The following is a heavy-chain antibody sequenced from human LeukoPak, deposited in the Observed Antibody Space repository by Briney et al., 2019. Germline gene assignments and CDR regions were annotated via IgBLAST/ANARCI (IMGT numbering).Heavy chain of an antibody. Sequence: GRSLRLSCAASGFTFSSYGTHWVRQAPGKGLEWVAVIWYDGSNKYYADSVKGRFTISRDNSKNTLYLQMNSLRAEDTAVYYCAGARRGYSYGHLDYWGQGTLVTVSS. V-gene: IGHV3-33*01. J-gene: IGHJ4*02. CDR3: AGARRGYSYGHLDY. CDR2: IWYDGSNK. CDR1: GFTFSSYG. D-gene: IGHD5-18*01.